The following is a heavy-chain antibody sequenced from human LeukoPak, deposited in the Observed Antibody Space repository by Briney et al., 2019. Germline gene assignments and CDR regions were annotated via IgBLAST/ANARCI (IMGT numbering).Heavy chain of an antibody. J-gene: IGHJ6*02. V-gene: IGHV1-8*01. Sequence: GASVKVSCKASGYTFTSYDINWVRQATGQGLEWMGWMNPNSGNTGYAQKFQGRVTMTRNTSISTAYMELSSLRSEDTAVYYCATHVAGRYYYGMDVWGQGTMVTVSS. CDR3: ATHVAGRYYYGMDV. D-gene: IGHD6-13*01. CDR1: GYTFTSYD. CDR2: MNPNSGNT.